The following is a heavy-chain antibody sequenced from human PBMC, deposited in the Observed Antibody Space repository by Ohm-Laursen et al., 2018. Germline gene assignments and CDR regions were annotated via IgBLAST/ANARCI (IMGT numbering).Heavy chain of an antibody. D-gene: IGHD6-13*01. J-gene: IGHJ3*02. Sequence: GASVKVSCKASGYTFTGSYVHWVRQAPGQGLEWMGWINPNSGGTNYAQKFQGRVTMTRDTSISTAYMELSSLRSEDTAVYYCAGQQLGDAFDIWGQGTMVTVSS. CDR3: AGQQLGDAFDI. V-gene: IGHV1-2*02. CDR1: GYTFTGSY. CDR2: INPNSGGT.